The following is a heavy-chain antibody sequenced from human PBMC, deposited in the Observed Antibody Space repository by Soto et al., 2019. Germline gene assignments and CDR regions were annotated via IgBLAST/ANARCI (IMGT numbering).Heavy chain of an antibody. CDR3: AKDQGTGGMDV. Sequence: GGSLRLSCAASGFTFSSYGMHWVRQAPGKGLEWVAVISYDGSNKYYADSVKGRFIISRDNSKNTLYLQMNSLRAEDTAVYYCAKDQGTGGMDVWGQGTTVTVSS. V-gene: IGHV3-30*18. J-gene: IGHJ6*02. CDR2: ISYDGSNK. CDR1: GFTFSSYG.